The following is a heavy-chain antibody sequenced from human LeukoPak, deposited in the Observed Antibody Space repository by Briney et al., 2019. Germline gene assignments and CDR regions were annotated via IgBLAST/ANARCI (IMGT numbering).Heavy chain of an antibody. CDR1: GFTFSSYW. Sequence: GESLRLSCAASGFTFSSYWMHWVRQAPGKGLVWVSRINSDGSSTSYADSVKGRFTISRDNAKNTLYLQMNSLRAEDTAVYYCARGGILWSYDYWGQGTLVTVSS. D-gene: IGHD2-21*01. V-gene: IGHV3-74*01. CDR3: ARGGILWSYDY. J-gene: IGHJ4*02. CDR2: INSDGSST.